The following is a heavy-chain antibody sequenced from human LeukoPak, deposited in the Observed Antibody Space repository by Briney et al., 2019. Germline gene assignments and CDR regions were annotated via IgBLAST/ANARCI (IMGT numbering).Heavy chain of an antibody. D-gene: IGHD6-19*01. CDR2: IKRDGSEK. J-gene: IGHJ3*02. CDR3: ARGSSGVAFDI. V-gene: IGHV3-7*03. CDR1: GFTFSTYW. Sequence: GGSLRLSCAASGFTFSTYWMSWVRQAPGKGLEWVANIKRDGSEKYYVDSVEGRFTISRDNAKNSLYLQMNSLRAEDTAVYYCARGSSGVAFDIWGQGTMVTVSS.